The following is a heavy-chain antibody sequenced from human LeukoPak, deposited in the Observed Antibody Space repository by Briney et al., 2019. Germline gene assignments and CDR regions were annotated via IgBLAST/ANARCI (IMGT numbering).Heavy chain of an antibody. D-gene: IGHD2-2*01. V-gene: IGHV4-4*07. CDR2: IYSSGST. CDR3: ARGQYHLLYWYFDL. J-gene: IGHJ2*01. Sequence: SETLSLTCTVSGGSISSYYWSWIRQPAGKGLEWIGRIYSSGSTNYNPSLKSRVTMSVDTSKNQFSLKLSSFTAADTAVYYCARGQYHLLYWYFDLWGRGTLVTVSS. CDR1: GGSISSYY.